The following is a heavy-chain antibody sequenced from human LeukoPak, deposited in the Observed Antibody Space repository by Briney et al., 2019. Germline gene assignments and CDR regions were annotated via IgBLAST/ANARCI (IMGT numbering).Heavy chain of an antibody. D-gene: IGHD2-2*02. Sequence: SETLSLTCAVYGGSFSGYYWSWIRQPPGKGLEWIGEINHSGSTNYNPSLKSRVTISVDTSKNQFSLKLSSVTAADTAVYYCASRIPAAIRFGYFDYWGQGTLVTASS. CDR1: GGSFSGYY. CDR2: INHSGST. V-gene: IGHV4-34*01. J-gene: IGHJ4*02. CDR3: ASRIPAAIRFGYFDY.